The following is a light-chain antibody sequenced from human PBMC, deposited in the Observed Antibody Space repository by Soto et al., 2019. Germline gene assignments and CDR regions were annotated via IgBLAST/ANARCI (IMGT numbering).Light chain of an antibody. J-gene: IGKJ2*01. CDR3: QQYGSSPGYT. CDR1: QSVSSSY. V-gene: IGKV3-20*01. CDR2: GAS. Sequence: EIVLTQSPGTLSLSPGERATLSCRASQSVSSSYLAWYQQNPGQAPRLLIYGASSRATGIPDRFSGSGSGTDFTLTLSRREPEDFAVYYCQQYGSSPGYTFGHGTQLQIK.